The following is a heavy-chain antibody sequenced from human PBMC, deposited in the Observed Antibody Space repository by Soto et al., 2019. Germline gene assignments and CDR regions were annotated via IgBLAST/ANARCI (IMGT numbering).Heavy chain of an antibody. CDR1: GFTFSNYA. CDR3: AKDLAHDYGGNSGY. J-gene: IGHJ4*02. Sequence: GGSLRLSCAASGFTFSNYAMTWVRQAPGKGLEWVTAISGSGGSTYYADSVKGRFTISRDNSKNTLYLQMNSLGAEETAVYYCAKDLAHDYGGNSGYWGQGTLVTVSS. D-gene: IGHD4-17*01. V-gene: IGHV3-23*01. CDR2: ISGSGGST.